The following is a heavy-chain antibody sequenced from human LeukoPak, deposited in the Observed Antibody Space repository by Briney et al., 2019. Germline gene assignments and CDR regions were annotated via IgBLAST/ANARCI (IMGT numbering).Heavy chain of an antibody. Sequence: SETLSLTCAVYGGSFSGYYWSWIRQPPGKGLEWIGEINHSGSTNYNPSLKSRVTMSVDKSNNQFSLKLTSVTAADTAVYYCAKDIGSSTPREYWGQGTLVTVSS. D-gene: IGHD2/OR15-2a*01. CDR2: INHSGST. V-gene: IGHV4-34*01. CDR3: AKDIGSSTPREY. J-gene: IGHJ4*02. CDR1: GGSFSGYY.